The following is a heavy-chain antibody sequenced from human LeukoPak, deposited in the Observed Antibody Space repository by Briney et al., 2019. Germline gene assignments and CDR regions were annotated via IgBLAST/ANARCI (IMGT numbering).Heavy chain of an antibody. CDR2: IYYSGST. D-gene: IGHD3-16*01. CDR1: GVSISSGGYY. CDR3: ARVMTTFVHFDY. Sequence: SETLSLTCTVSGVSISSGGYYWSWIRQHPGKGLEWIGYIYYSGSTYYNPSLKSRVTISVDTSKNQFSLKLSSVTAADTAVYYCARVMTTFVHFDYWGQGTLVTVSS. V-gene: IGHV4-31*03. J-gene: IGHJ4*02.